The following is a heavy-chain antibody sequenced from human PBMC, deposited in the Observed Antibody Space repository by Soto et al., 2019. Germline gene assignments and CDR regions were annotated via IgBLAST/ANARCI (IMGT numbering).Heavy chain of an antibody. V-gene: IGHV4-34*01. CDR1: GGSFSDYY. CDR3: ASDTHNNPDTAMGTGRFDY. J-gene: IGHJ4*02. Sequence: SETLSLSCAVYGGSFSDYYWSWIRQPPGKGLEWIGEINHSGSTNYNPSLKSRVTISVDTSKNQFSLKLSSVTAEDTAVYYCASDTHNNPDTAMGTGRFDYWGQGTLVTVSS. D-gene: IGHD5-18*01. CDR2: INHSGST.